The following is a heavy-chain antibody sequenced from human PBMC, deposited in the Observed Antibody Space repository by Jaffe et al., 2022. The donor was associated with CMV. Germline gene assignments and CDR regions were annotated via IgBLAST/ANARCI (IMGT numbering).Heavy chain of an antibody. V-gene: IGHV3-21*01. CDR2: ISSSSSYI. D-gene: IGHD2-2*01. J-gene: IGHJ4*02. CDR1: GFTFSSYS. Sequence: EVQLVESGGGLVKPGGSLRLSCAASGFTFSSYSMNWVRQAPGKGLEWVSSISSSSSYIYYADSVKGRFTISRDNAKNSLYLQMNSLRAEDTAVYYCARERGPRVVPAAMLEGDYWGQGTLVTVSS. CDR3: ARERGPRVVPAAMLEGDY.